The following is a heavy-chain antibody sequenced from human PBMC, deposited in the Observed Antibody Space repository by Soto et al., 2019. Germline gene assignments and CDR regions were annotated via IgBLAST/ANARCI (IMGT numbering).Heavy chain of an antibody. D-gene: IGHD4-17*01. Sequence: SETLSLTCTVSGGSISSGGYYWSWIRQHPGKGLEWIGYIYYSGSTYYNPSLKSRVTISVDTSKNQFSLKLSSVTAADTAVYYCARAPMTTVKIAWFDPWGQGTLVTSPQ. CDR1: GGSISSGGYY. J-gene: IGHJ5*02. CDR2: IYYSGST. CDR3: ARAPMTTVKIAWFDP. V-gene: IGHV4-31*03.